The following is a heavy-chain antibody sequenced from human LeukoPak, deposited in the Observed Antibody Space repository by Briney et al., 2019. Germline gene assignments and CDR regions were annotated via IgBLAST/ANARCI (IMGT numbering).Heavy chain of an antibody. J-gene: IGHJ5*02. CDR3: AREAKGNIVVVPAAMRLDP. CDR2: IIPIFGTA. D-gene: IGHD2-2*01. CDR1: GGTFSSYA. V-gene: IGHV1-69*05. Sequence: SVKVSCKASGGTFSSYAISWVRQAPGQGLEWMGRIIPIFGTANYAQKFQGRVTITTDESTSTAYMELSGLRSEDTAVYYCAREAKGNIVVVPAAMRLDPWGQGTLVTVSS.